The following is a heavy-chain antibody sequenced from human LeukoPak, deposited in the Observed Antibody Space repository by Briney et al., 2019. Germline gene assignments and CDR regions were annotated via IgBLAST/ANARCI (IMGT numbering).Heavy chain of an antibody. D-gene: IGHD6-13*01. Sequence: GGSLRLSCSPSGLTLRSYLMHWVRQAPGEGLVWVSRNNSEGSSTSYADSVKGRFTISRDNAKNTLYLQMSRLRAEDTAVYYCAREGGGSSWYYFDYWGQGTLVTVSS. CDR1: GLTLRSYL. J-gene: IGHJ4*02. CDR3: AREGGGSSWYYFDY. V-gene: IGHV3-74*01. CDR2: NNSEGSST.